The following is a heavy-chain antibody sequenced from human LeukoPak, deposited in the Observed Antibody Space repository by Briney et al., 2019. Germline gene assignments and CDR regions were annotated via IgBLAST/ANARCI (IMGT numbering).Heavy chain of an antibody. J-gene: IGHJ6*03. CDR3: ARVTPTLHFYYYMDV. CDR2: IFYSGST. D-gene: IGHD2-21*02. V-gene: IGHV4-39*01. Sequence: SETLSLTCTVSGASISSSSCYWGWIRQPPGKGLEWIGSIFYSGSTHYNPSLKSRVTISLDTSKNQFSLKLSSVTAADTAVYYSARVTPTLHFYYYMDVWGKGTTVTVSS. CDR1: GASISSSSCY.